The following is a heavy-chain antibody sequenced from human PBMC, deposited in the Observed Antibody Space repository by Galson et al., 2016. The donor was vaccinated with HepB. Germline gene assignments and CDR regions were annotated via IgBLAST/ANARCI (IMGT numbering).Heavy chain of an antibody. V-gene: IGHV3-66*02. J-gene: IGHJ3*02. D-gene: IGHD1-26*01. CDR1: GFAVRSYC. CDR2: IYSADTT. Sequence: SLRLSCAVAGFAVRSYCMSWVRQAPGKGLEWASVIYSADTTYYADSVRGRFTISRDNSKNTLYLQISGLKFEDTGVYCCARGSEWETPLDDAFDIWGQGTMVTVSS. CDR3: ARGSEWETPLDDAFDI.